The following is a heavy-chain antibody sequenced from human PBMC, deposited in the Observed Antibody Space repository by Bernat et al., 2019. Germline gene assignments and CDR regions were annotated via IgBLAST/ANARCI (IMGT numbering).Heavy chain of an antibody. Sequence: QVHLQQSGPGLMKPSQTLSLTCAISGDSVSRNSVTWNWIRQSPSRGLEWLGRTYYNSKWYNDYAPSVERRITINPDTARNQFSLHLNSVTPEDTAVYYCARDDRGEGQQVANFDSWGQGTLVTVSS. V-gene: IGHV6-1*01. CDR1: GDSVSRNSVT. CDR2: TYYNSKWYN. D-gene: IGHD6-13*01. CDR3: ARDDRGEGQQVANFDS. J-gene: IGHJ4*02.